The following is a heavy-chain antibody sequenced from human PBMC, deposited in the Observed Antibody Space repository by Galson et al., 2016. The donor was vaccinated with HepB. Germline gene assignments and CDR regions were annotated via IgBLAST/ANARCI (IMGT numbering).Heavy chain of an antibody. J-gene: IGHJ4*02. CDR2: ISAYSGNT. D-gene: IGHD7-27*01. Sequence: SVKVSCKASGYTFPSYGITWFRQAPGQGLEWMGGISAYSGNTNFAQKFHGRVTMTTDTLTSTAYMELRSLRSDDTALYYCVRGVAGDPPSNFDYWGQGTQVTVSS. CDR3: VRGVAGDPPSNFDY. CDR1: GYTFPSYG. V-gene: IGHV1-18*01.